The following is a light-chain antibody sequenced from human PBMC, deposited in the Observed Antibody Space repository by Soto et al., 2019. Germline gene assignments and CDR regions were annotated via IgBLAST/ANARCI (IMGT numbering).Light chain of an antibody. Sequence: EIVLTQSPATLSVSPGERATLSCRASQNIDNKLAWYHQKPGQAPRLLIYGASTRATGIPARFSGSGSGTEFTLTISSLQSEDFAVYYCQQYGSSQWTFGQGTKVDNK. CDR2: GAS. J-gene: IGKJ1*01. V-gene: IGKV3-15*01. CDR1: QNIDNK. CDR3: QQYGSSQWT.